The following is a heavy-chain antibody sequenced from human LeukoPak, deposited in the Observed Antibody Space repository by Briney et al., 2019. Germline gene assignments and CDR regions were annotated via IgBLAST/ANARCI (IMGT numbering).Heavy chain of an antibody. Sequence: SETLSLTCTVSGGSISSSSWWSWVRQPPGKGLEWIGEIYHSGTTNYNPSLKSRVTISVDTSKNQFSLKLSPVTAADTAVYYCARGRITYYDFWRRNWFDPWGQGTLVTVSS. CDR3: ARGRITYYDFWRRNWFDP. J-gene: IGHJ5*02. CDR2: IYHSGTT. CDR1: GGSISSSSW. V-gene: IGHV4-4*02. D-gene: IGHD3-3*01.